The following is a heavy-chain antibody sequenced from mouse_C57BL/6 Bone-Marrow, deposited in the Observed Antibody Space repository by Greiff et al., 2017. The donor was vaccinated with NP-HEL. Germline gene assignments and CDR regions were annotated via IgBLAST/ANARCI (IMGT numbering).Heavy chain of an antibody. Sequence: EVKVIESGPGMVKPSQSLSLTCTVTGYSITSGYDWHWIRHFPGNKLEWMGYISYSGSTNYNPSLKSRISITHDTSKNHFFLKLNSVTTEDTATYYCARDSPHWYFDVWGTGTTVTVSS. CDR1: GYSITSGYD. D-gene: IGHD6-1*01. CDR3: ARDSPHWYFDV. V-gene: IGHV3-1*01. J-gene: IGHJ1*03. CDR2: ISYSGST.